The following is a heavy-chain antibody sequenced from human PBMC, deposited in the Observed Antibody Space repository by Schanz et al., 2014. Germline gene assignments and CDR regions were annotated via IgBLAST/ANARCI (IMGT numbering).Heavy chain of an antibody. CDR3: AISGYSRGSYGRDWGHFDY. D-gene: IGHD6-19*01. CDR2: ISAYNGNT. CDR1: GYTFTSYG. Sequence: QVQLVQSGAEVKKPGASVKVSCKASGYTFTSYGINWVRQAPGQGLEWMGWISAYNGNTNYAQKLQGRLTMTTDTSTRADYMELRSRRTDDSALYYRAISGYSRGSYGRDWGHFDYWGQGTLVTVSA. J-gene: IGHJ4*02. V-gene: IGHV1-18*01.